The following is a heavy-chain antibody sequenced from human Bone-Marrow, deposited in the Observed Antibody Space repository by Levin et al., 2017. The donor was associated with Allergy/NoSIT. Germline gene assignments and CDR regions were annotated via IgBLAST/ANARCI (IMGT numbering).Heavy chain of an antibody. CDR3: ARLFQVSSYGMDV. Sequence: GGSLRLSCAASGFPFSASAMHWVRQASGIELEWVGRIRSKADSYATAYAASVKGRFTISRDDSKNTAYLQMNSLKTEDTAVYYCARLFQVSSYGMDVWGQGTTVTVSS. D-gene: IGHD2-21*01. CDR2: IRSKADSYAT. CDR1: GFPFSASA. J-gene: IGHJ6*02. V-gene: IGHV3-73*01.